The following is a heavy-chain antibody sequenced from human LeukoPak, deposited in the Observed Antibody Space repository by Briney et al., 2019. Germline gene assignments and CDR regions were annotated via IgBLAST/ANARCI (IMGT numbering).Heavy chain of an antibody. V-gene: IGHV3-23*01. CDR2: ISGSGGTT. CDR3: ANAGPGYNSGSNYYYGMDV. Sequence: GGSLRLSCAASGFIFSTYGMRWVRQAPGKGLEWVSSISGSGGTTFYADSVKGRFTISRDNSKNTLYLQMNSLRAEDTAAYYCANAGPGYNSGSNYYYGMDVWGQGTTGTVSS. D-gene: IGHD6-19*01. CDR1: GFIFSTYG. J-gene: IGHJ6*02.